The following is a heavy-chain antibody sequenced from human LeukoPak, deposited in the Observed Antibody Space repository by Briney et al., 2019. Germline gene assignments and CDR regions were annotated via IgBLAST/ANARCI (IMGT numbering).Heavy chain of an antibody. CDR2: VSYTGIS. J-gene: IGHJ4*02. V-gene: IGHV4-59*08. CDR1: GGSLGSYH. CDR3: ATTGGYSYGTFDY. Sequence: SETLSLTCTVSGGSLGSYHWTWIRQSPGSGLEWIGYVSYTGISDYNPSLKSRVTISIDTSKDQFSLKLTSVTAADTASYYCATTGGYSYGTFDYWGQGIPVTVSS. D-gene: IGHD5-18*01.